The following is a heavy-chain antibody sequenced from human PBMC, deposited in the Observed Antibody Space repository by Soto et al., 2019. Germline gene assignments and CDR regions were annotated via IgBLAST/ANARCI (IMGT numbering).Heavy chain of an antibody. D-gene: IGHD5-12*01. CDR2: IYPGDSDT. CDR1: GYSFTSYW. Sequence: GESLKISCKGSGYSFTSYWIGWVRQMPGKGLEWMGIIYPGDSDTRYSPSFQGQVTVSADKSISTAYLQWSSLKASDTAMYYCARRGRNPEGYSGYDLDYWGQGTLVTVSS. J-gene: IGHJ4*02. CDR3: ARRGRNPEGYSGYDLDY. V-gene: IGHV5-51*01.